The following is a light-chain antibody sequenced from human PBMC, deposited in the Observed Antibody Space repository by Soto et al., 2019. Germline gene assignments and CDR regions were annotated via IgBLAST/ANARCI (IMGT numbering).Light chain of an antibody. V-gene: IGLV2-23*02. CDR3: CSYAGSSTSYV. J-gene: IGLJ1*01. Sequence: QSALTQPASVSGSPGQSITISCTGTSSDVGNYNLVSWYQQHPGKAPKLMIYEVNKRPSGVSNRFSGSRSGNTASLTISGLQAEDEADYSCCSYAGSSTSYVFGTGTRSPS. CDR2: EVN. CDR1: SSDVGNYNL.